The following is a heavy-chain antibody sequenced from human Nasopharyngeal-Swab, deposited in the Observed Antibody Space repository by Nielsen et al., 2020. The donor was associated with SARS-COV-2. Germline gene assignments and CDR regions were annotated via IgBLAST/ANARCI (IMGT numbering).Heavy chain of an antibody. V-gene: IGHV1-8*01. D-gene: IGHD6-19*01. CDR2: MNPNSGNT. CDR3: ARGLYSSGFSYHYYGMDV. Sequence: ASVKVSCKASGYTFTSYDINWVRQATGQGLEWMGWMNPNSGNTGYAQKFQGRVTMTRNTSISTAYMELSSLRSEDTAVYYCARGLYSSGFSYHYYGMDVWGQGTTVTVSS. CDR1: GYTFTSYD. J-gene: IGHJ6*02.